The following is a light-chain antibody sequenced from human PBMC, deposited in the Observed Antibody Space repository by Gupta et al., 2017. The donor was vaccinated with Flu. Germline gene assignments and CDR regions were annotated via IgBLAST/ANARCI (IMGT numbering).Light chain of an antibody. CDR2: RAS. Sequence: DIQMTQSPSTLSASVGDRVTITCRASQSISGWLAWYQQKPGKAPNLLIYRASSLESGVPSRFGGSGSGTEFTLTISGLQADDFATYYCQQYNSFPLTFGQGTKVEIK. J-gene: IGKJ1*01. CDR1: QSISGW. CDR3: QQYNSFPLT. V-gene: IGKV1-5*03.